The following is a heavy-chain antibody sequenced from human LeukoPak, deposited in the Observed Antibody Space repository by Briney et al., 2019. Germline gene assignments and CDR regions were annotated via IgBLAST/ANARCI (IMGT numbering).Heavy chain of an antibody. D-gene: IGHD6-13*01. CDR2: IYPGASDT. CDR1: GYSFTSSW. CDR3: ARDMAAAGTDVFDY. V-gene: IGHV5-51*01. J-gene: IGHJ4*02. Sequence: GESLKISCKGSGYSFTSSWIGWVRQMPGKGLEWMGIIYPGASDTRYSPSFQGQVTISVDKSITTAYLQWSSLKASDTAMYYCARDMAAAGTDVFDYWGQGTLVTVSS.